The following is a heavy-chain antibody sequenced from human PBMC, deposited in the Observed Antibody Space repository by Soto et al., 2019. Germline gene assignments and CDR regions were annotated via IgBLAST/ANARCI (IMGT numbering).Heavy chain of an antibody. CDR2: IYYSGST. CDR3: ARDMGWLDYYDGMDV. CDR1: GGSISSYY. J-gene: IGHJ6*02. V-gene: IGHV4-59*01. D-gene: IGHD6-19*01. Sequence: PSETLSLTCTVSGGSISSYYWSWIRQPPGKGLEWIGYIYYSGSTNYNPSLKSRVTISVDTSKNQFSLKLSSVTAADTAVYYCARDMGWLDYYDGMDVWGQGTSVT.